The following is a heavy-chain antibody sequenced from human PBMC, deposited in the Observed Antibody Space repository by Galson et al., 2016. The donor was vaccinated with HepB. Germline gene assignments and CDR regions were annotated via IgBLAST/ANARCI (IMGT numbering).Heavy chain of an antibody. V-gene: IGHV3-74*01. CDR1: EFTFSSYW. D-gene: IGHD7-27*01. CDR2: INSDGSST. J-gene: IGHJ3*02. Sequence: SLRLSCAASEFTFSSYWMHWVRQAPGKGLVWVSRINSDGSSTNYADSVKGRFTISRDNAKNTLYLQLNSLRVEDTAVYYCGTSSRAWGCDAFDIWGQGTVVTVSS. CDR3: GTSSRAWGCDAFDI.